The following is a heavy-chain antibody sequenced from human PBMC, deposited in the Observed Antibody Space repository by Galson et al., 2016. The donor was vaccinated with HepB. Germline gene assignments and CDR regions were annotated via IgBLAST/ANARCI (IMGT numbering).Heavy chain of an antibody. CDR3: ARGPSTGAYDY. CDR2: INPSTGDT. J-gene: IGHJ4*02. D-gene: IGHD2-8*02. V-gene: IGHV1-2*04. Sequence: SVKVSCKASGYPFTGYFIHWMRQAPGQGLEWMGWINPSTGDTNYAQRFQGWVTMTRDTSISTDYMELTSLTSDDTAMYYCARGPSTGAYDYWGQGTLVTVSS. CDR1: GYPFTGYF.